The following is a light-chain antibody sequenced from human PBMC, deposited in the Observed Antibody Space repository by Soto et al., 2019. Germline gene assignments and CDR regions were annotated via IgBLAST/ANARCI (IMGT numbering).Light chain of an antibody. Sequence: EIVMTQSPATLSVSRGERATLSCRASQSVSSNLAWYQQKPGQAPRLLIYGASTRATGIPARFSGSGSGTDFTLTIRSLQSEDFAVYYCQQYNNWPLYTFGQGTKLEIK. CDR3: QQYNNWPLYT. CDR2: GAS. CDR1: QSVSSN. J-gene: IGKJ2*01. V-gene: IGKV3-15*01.